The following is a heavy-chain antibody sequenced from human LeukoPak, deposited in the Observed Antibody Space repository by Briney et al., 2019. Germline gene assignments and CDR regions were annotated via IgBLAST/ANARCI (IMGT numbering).Heavy chain of an antibody. J-gene: IGHJ4*02. CDR1: GFTFSSYS. CDR2: ISSSSGTT. D-gene: IGHD5-24*01. V-gene: IGHV3-48*01. Sequence: GGSLRLSCAASGFTFSSYSMNWVRQAPGKGLEWVSYISSSSGTTYYADSVKGRFTISRDNAKNSLYLQMNSLRTEDTAVYYCAKDRDWYYFDYWGQGTLVTVSS. CDR3: AKDRDWYYFDY.